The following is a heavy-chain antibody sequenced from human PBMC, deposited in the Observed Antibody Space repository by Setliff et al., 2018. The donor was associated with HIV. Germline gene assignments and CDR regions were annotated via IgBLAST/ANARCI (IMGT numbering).Heavy chain of an antibody. CDR3: VRGSDGGSFRY. CDR1: GGSMSTYY. CDR2: IYTGGST. J-gene: IGHJ4*02. V-gene: IGHV4-4*08. D-gene: IGHD3-16*02. Sequence: PSETLSLTCTVSGGSMSTYYWSWIRQPPGKGLEWIGYIYTGGSTNYNPSLRSRVTISVDTSKNHFSLRLSSVTAADTAVYYCVRGSDGGSFRYWGQGTLVTVSS.